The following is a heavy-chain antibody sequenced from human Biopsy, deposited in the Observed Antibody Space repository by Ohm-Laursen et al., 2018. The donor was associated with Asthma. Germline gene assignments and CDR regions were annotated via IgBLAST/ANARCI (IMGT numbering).Heavy chain of an antibody. V-gene: IGHV3-23*01. CDR1: GFRFTDYG. CDR3: ARDPAGYYYFDY. J-gene: IGHJ4*02. Sequence: SLRLSCAASGFRFTDYGMHWVRQAPGKGLEWVASVSSSGGSRDYADSVKGRFTISRDNSNTVYLQMNWLRAEDTAVYYCARDPAGYYYFDYWGQGTLVTVSS. D-gene: IGHD3-22*01. CDR2: VSSSGGSR.